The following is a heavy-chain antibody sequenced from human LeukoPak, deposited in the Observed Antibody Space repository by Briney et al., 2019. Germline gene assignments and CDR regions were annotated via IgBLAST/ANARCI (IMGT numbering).Heavy chain of an antibody. V-gene: IGHV3-21*01. Sequence: GGSLRLSCAASGFTFSSYSMNWVRQAPGKGLEWVSSISSSSSYIYYADSVKGRFTISRDNAKNSLYLQMNSLRAEDTAVYYCARDQKRDGMDVWGQGTTVTVSS. CDR2: ISSSSSYI. CDR3: ARDQKRDGMDV. J-gene: IGHJ6*02. CDR1: GFTFSSYS.